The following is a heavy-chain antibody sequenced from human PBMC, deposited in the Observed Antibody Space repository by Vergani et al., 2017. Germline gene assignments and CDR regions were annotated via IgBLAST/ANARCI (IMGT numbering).Heavy chain of an antibody. V-gene: IGHV3-23*01. CDR2: ISGSGGST. J-gene: IGHJ6*03. Sequence: EVQLLESGGDLVQPGGSLRLSCAASGFTFNHYAMSWVRQAPGKGLEWVSAISGSGGSTYYADSVKGRFTISRDNSKNTLYLQMNSLRAEDTAVYYCAKGAVPHDYYYYMDVWGKGTTVTVSS. CDR1: GFTFNHYA. CDR3: AKGAVPHDYYYYMDV. D-gene: IGHD6-6*01.